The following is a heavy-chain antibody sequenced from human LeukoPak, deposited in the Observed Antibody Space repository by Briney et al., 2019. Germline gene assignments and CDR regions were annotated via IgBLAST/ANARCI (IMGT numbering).Heavy chain of an antibody. CDR3: ARDAHYYGSGSYLTMYYYYYMDV. CDR2: INPSGGST. CDR1: GYTFTGYY. Sequence: GASVKVSCKASGYTFTGYYMHWVRQAPGQGLEWMGIINPSGGSTSYAQKFQGRVTMTRDTSTSTVYMELSSLRSEDTAVYYCARDAHYYGSGSYLTMYYYYYMDVWGKGTTVTISS. J-gene: IGHJ6*03. D-gene: IGHD3-10*01. V-gene: IGHV1-46*01.